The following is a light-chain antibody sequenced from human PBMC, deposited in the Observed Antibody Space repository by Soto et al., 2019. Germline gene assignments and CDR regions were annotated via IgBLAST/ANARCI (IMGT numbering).Light chain of an antibody. Sequence: DIQMTQSPSSLSASVGDRVTITCRASQSISSYLNWYQQKPGKAPNLVIYAASSLESGVPSRFSGSGSGTDFTLTISSLQPEDFATYYCQQSYSTPMYTFGQGTKVDIK. CDR1: QSISSY. V-gene: IGKV1-39*01. J-gene: IGKJ2*01. CDR3: QQSYSTPMYT. CDR2: AAS.